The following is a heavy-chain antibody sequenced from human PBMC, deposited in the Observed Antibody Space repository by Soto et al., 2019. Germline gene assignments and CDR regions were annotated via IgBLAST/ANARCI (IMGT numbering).Heavy chain of an antibody. J-gene: IGHJ4*02. CDR3: TSRPSGMTYHAVFDF. V-gene: IGHV3-7*03. CDR1: GLTFSGHW. Sequence: GGSLRLSCAASGLTFSGHWMTWVRQTPGEGLQWVAAIKPDGSETFYVDSVKGRFTTSRDNARNSLFLQMDSLRAEDTAVYYCTSRPSGMTYHAVFDFWGQGTLVTVSS. D-gene: IGHD2-21*02. CDR2: IKPDGSET.